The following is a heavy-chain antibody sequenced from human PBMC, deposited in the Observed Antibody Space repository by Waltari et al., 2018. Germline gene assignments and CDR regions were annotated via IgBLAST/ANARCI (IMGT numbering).Heavy chain of an antibody. V-gene: IGHV1-69*05. J-gene: IGHJ4*02. CDR2: IILSLGVA. CDR3: ASDAGTLVGY. CDR1: GGTFSSYA. Sequence: QVQLVQSGVEVEKPGSSVKVSCKASGGTFSSYAISWGRQAPGQGLEWKWGIILSLGVANYEKTDQGRVRITTAEYTSTTYMDLSRMRLEDKDVDYYASDAGTLVGYWGQGTLVTVSS. D-gene: IGHD2-8*02.